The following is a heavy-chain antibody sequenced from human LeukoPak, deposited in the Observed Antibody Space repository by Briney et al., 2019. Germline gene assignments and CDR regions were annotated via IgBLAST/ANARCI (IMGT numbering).Heavy chain of an antibody. CDR2: ISYDGSNK. D-gene: IGHD5-24*01. J-gene: IGHJ3*02. Sequence: GGSLRLSCAASGFTFSSYAMHWVRQAPGKGLEWVAVISYDGSNKYYADSVKGRFTISRDNSKNTLYLQMNSLRAEDTAVYYCARVKRGEMATQESDGAFDIWGQGTMVTVSS. V-gene: IGHV3-30-3*01. CDR3: ARVKRGEMATQESDGAFDI. CDR1: GFTFSSYA.